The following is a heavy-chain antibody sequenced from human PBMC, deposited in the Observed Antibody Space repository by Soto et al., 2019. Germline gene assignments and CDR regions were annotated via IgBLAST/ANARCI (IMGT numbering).Heavy chain of an antibody. CDR1: GFTFSSYA. Sequence: QVQLVESGGGVVQPGRSLRLSCAASGFTFSSYAMHWVRQAPGKGLEWVAVISYDGSNKYYADSVKGRFTISRDNSKNTLYLQMNSLRAEDTAVYYCARDNDYDSSGYGHFDYWGQGTLVTVSS. V-gene: IGHV3-30-3*01. CDR2: ISYDGSNK. J-gene: IGHJ4*02. CDR3: ARDNDYDSSGYGHFDY. D-gene: IGHD3-22*01.